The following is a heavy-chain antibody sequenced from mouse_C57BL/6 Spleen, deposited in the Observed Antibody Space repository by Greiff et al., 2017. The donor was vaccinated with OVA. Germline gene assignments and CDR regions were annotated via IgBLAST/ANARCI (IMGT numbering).Heavy chain of an antibody. V-gene: IGHV10-1*01. Sequence: EVMLVESGGGLVQPKGSLKLSCAASGFSFNTYAMNWVRQAPGKGLEWVARIRSKSNNYATYYADSVKDRFTISRDDSESMLYLQMNNLKTEDTAMYYCVRRRSYYYGSSNWYFDVWGTGTTVTVSS. CDR2: IRSKSNNYAT. D-gene: IGHD1-1*01. CDR3: VRRRSYYYGSSNWYFDV. CDR1: GFSFNTYA. J-gene: IGHJ1*03.